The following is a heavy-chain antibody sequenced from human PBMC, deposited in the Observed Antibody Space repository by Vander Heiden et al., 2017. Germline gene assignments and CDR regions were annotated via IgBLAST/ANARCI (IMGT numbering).Heavy chain of an antibody. CDR1: AGSISSGGYY. D-gene: IGHD2-2*01. CDR3: AREYIVVVPAAQNWFDP. V-gene: IGHV4-31*03. Sequence: QVQLQESGPGLVKPSQTLSRTCTVSAGSISSGGYYWSWIRQHPGKGLEWIGYIYYSGSTYYTPSLKSRVTISVDTSKTQFSLKLSSVTAADTAVYYCAREYIVVVPAAQNWFDPWGQGTLVTVSS. CDR2: IYYSGST. J-gene: IGHJ5*02.